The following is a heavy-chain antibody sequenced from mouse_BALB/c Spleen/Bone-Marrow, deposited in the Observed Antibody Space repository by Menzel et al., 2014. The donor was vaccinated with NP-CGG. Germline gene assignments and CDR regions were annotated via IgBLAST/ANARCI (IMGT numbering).Heavy chain of an antibody. D-gene: IGHD2-3*01. CDR1: GYTFTTYW. CDR3: ARDDGEDGGLAWFVY. V-gene: IGHV1S81*02. Sequence: VHLVESGAELVKPGASVKLSCRASGYTFTTYWTHWVKQRPGQGLEWIGEINPSNGRTNYNEKFKSKATLTVDKSSSTAYIQLSSLTSEGSAVYYCARDDGEDGGLAWFVYWGQGTLVTVSA. CDR2: INPSNGRT. J-gene: IGHJ3*01.